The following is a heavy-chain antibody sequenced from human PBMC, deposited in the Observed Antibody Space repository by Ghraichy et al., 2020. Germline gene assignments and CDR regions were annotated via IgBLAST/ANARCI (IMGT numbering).Heavy chain of an antibody. CDR3: AMPSTVTTLYYYYGMDV. CDR2: IYYSGST. J-gene: IGHJ6*02. D-gene: IGHD4-17*01. Sequence: GSLRLSCTVSGGSISSSSYYWGWIRQPPGKGLEWIGSIYYSGSTYYNPSLKSRVTISVDTSKNQFSLKLSSVTAADTAVYYCAMPSTVTTLYYYYGMDVWGQGTTVTVSS. V-gene: IGHV4-39*01. CDR1: GGSISSSSYY.